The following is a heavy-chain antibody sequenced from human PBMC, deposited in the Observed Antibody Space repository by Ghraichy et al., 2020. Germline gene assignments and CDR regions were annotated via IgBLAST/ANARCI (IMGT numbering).Heavy chain of an antibody. Sequence: SETLSLTCTVSGGSISSYYWSWIRQPPGKGLEWIGYIYYSGSTNYNPSLKSRVTISVDTSKNQFSLKLSSVTAADTAVYYCARDNGSGSYYKLDYFDYWGQVTLVTVSS. CDR2: IYYSGST. D-gene: IGHD3-10*01. J-gene: IGHJ4*02. CDR1: GGSISSYY. CDR3: ARDNGSGSYYKLDYFDY. V-gene: IGHV4-59*01.